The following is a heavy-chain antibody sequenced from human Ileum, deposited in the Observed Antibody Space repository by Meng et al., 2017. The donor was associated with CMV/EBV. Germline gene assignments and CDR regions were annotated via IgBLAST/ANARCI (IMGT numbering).Heavy chain of an antibody. CDR1: GYTFTGYY. CDR2: INPNSGGT. D-gene: IGHD3-22*01. V-gene: IGHV1-2*02. CDR3: ARDSSSYYYDSKGYFDY. J-gene: IGHJ4*02. Sequence: ASVKVSCKASGYTFTGYYMHWVRQAPGQGLEWMGWINPNSGGTNYAQKFQGRVTMTRDTSISTAYMELSRLRSDDTAVYYCARDSSSYYYDSKGYFDYWGQGTPVTVSS.